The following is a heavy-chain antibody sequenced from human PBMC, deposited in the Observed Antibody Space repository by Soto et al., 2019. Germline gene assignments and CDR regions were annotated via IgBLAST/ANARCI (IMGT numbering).Heavy chain of an antibody. CDR1: GFTFSSYV. V-gene: IGHV3-23*01. CDR2: ISGAGGST. D-gene: IGHD4-17*01. CDR3: ARMDNGEYNYFDC. Sequence: EVQLLESGGGLVQPGGSLRLSCAASGFTFSSYVMSWVRQAPGRGLEWVSTISGAGGSTYYADSIKGRLTISRDNYKNTLYLQMNSLRAEDTDVYYFARMDNGEYNYFDCWGQGTLVTVSS. J-gene: IGHJ4*02.